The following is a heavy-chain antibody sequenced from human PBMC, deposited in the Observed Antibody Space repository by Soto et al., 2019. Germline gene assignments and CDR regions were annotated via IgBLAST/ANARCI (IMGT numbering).Heavy chain of an antibody. CDR2: IYYSGST. D-gene: IGHD5-18*01. Sequence: PSESLSLTCTVAGGAISSSSCYWGWIRHPPGKGLVVIGSIYYSGSTYYNPSLKSRVTISVDTTKNQFSLKLSSVTAADTAVYYCARHKVMALLRYGYTQGAAWCDPWGQG. J-gene: IGHJ5*02. CDR3: ARHKVMALLRYGYTQGAAWCDP. CDR1: GGAISSSSCY. V-gene: IGHV4-39*01.